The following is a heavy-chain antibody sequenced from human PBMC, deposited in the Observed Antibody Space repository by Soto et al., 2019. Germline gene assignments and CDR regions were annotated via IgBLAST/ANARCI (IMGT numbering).Heavy chain of an antibody. CDR2: IAGSFGTT. CDR3: AKDPPYRMYYFQH. CDR1: GFTFNNYI. Sequence: EVQLLESGGGLVQPGGSLRLSCAASGFTFNNYIMNWVRQAPGKGLEWVSTIAGSFGTTAYADSVKGRFTISRDNSQNTLFLQMNSLRAEDSAIYYCAKDPPYRMYYFQHLGQGTPVTVSS. V-gene: IGHV3-23*01. J-gene: IGHJ1*01. D-gene: IGHD1-26*01.